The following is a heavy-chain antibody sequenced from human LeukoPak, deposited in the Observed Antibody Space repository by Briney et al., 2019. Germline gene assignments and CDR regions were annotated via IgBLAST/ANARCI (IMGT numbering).Heavy chain of an antibody. CDR3: ARYDGSSWYRGDVNAFDI. V-gene: IGHV4-34*01. D-gene: IGHD6-13*01. Sequence: SETLSLTCAVYGGSFSGYYWSWIRQPPGGGLEWIGEINHSGSTNYNPSLKSRVTISVDTSKNQFSLKLSSVTAADTAVYYCARYDGSSWYRGDVNAFDIWGQGTMVTVSS. CDR1: GGSFSGYY. J-gene: IGHJ3*02. CDR2: INHSGST.